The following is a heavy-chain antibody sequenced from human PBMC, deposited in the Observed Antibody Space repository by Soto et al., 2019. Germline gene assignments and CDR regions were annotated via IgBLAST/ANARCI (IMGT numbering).Heavy chain of an antibody. CDR1: GYTFTSYG. V-gene: IGHV1-18*01. Sequence: QVQLVQSGAEVKKPGASVKVSCKASGYTFTSYGISWVRQAPGQGLEWMGWISGYNANTKYAQKLQGRVTMTTDKSTSTAYMDRRSLRSDDTAVYYCARDAPPVDYWGQGTLVTVSS. CDR3: ARDAPPVDY. CDR2: ISGYNANT. J-gene: IGHJ4*02.